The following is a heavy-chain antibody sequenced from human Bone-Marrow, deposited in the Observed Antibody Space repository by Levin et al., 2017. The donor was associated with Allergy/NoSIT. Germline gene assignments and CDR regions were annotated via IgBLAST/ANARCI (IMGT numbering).Heavy chain of an antibody. J-gene: IGHJ4*02. CDR3: ARDVRNIFDY. CDR1: GFTFYSYS. CDR2: ISTSSNYI. V-gene: IGHV3-21*01. Sequence: GESLKISCAASGFTFYSYSMNWVRQAPGKGLEWVSSISTSSNYIYYADSVKGRFTISRDNAKNSLYLQMNSLRADDTAVYYCARDVRNIFDYWGQGTLVTVSS.